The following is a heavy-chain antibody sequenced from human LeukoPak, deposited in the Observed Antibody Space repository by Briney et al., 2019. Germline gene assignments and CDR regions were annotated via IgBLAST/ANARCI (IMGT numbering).Heavy chain of an antibody. D-gene: IGHD6-19*01. CDR1: GFTFSNYW. CDR2: IKQDESEK. Sequence: PGGSLRLSCAASGFTFSNYWMSWVRQAPGKGLEWVANIKQDESEKYFVDSLKGRSTISRDNAKNSLYLQINSLRAEDTAVYYCARDGRSGWHFDYWGQGTLVTVSS. CDR3: ARDGRSGWHFDY. V-gene: IGHV3-7*01. J-gene: IGHJ4*02.